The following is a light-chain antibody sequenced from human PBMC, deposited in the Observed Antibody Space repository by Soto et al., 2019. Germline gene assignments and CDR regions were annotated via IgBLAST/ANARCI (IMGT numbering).Light chain of an antibody. J-gene: IGKJ1*01. CDR2: KAS. CDR3: QQYDTYPWT. Sequence: DIQMTQSPSTLSASVGDRVTITCRASQNINSWLAWYQQKPGKAPKLLIHKASSLESGVPSRFSGSESGTEFTLTISNLQPDDFAIYYCQQYDTYPWTFGQGTKVEIK. CDR1: QNINSW. V-gene: IGKV1-5*03.